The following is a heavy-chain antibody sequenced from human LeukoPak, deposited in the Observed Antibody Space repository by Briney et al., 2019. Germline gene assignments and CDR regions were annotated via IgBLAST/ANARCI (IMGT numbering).Heavy chain of an antibody. CDR1: GFTFSSYS. J-gene: IGHJ6*04. D-gene: IGHD3-10*02. Sequence: GGSLRLSCAASGFTFSSYSMHWVRQAPGKGLEWVVVISYDGTNKYYADSVKGRFTISRDNSKNTLYLQMNSLRAEDTAVYYCAELGITMIGGVWGKGTTVTISS. V-gene: IGHV3-30*04. CDR2: ISYDGTNK. CDR3: AELGITMIGGV.